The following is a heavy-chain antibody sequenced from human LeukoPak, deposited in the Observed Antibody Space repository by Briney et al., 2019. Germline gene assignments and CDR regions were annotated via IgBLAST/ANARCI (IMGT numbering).Heavy chain of an antibody. D-gene: IGHD3-9*01. V-gene: IGHV1-18*01. CDR3: ARDRRPMYYDILTGYYTVYGY. J-gene: IGHJ4*02. Sequence: GSVKVSCKASGYSFTSYGISWVRQAPGQGLEWMGWISAYNGNTNYAQKLQGRVTMTTDTSTSTAYMELRSLRSDDTAVYYCARDRRPMYYDILTGYYTVYGYWGQGTLVTVSS. CDR1: GYSFTSYG. CDR2: ISAYNGNT.